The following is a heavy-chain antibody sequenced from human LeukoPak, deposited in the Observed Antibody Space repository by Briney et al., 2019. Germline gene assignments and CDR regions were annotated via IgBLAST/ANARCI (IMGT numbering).Heavy chain of an antibody. V-gene: IGHV3-30*03. J-gene: IGHJ4*02. D-gene: IGHD3-22*01. CDR3: FAGYYDSSGSYFDY. Sequence: GGSLRLSCAASGFTFSSYGMHWVRQAPGKRLEWVAVISRDGSNEYYAESVKGRFTISRDNSKNTLYLQMNSLRTEDTAVYYCFAGYYDSSGSYFDYWGQGTLVTVSS. CDR1: GFTFSSYG. CDR2: ISRDGSNE.